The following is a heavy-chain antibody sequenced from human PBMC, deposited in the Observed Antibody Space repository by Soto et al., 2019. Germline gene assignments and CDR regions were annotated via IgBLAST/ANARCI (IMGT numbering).Heavy chain of an antibody. D-gene: IGHD2-2*02. CDR2: IYYSGST. Sequence: ASETLSLTCTVSGGSISSDYWSWIRQRPGKGLEWIGYIYYSGSTNYNPSLKSRVTISVDTSKNQFSLKLNSVTAADTAVYYCASEGYCSSTSCYTSPFDYWGQGTLVTVSS. J-gene: IGHJ4*02. CDR1: GGSISSDY. V-gene: IGHV4-59*01. CDR3: ASEGYCSSTSCYTSPFDY.